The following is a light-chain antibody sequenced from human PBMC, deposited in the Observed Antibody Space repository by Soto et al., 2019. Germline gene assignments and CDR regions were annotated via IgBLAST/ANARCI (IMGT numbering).Light chain of an antibody. CDR2: AAS. Sequence: AILMTQSPSSFSASTGDRVTITCRARQGISSYLAWYQQKPGKAPKLLIYAASTLQSVVPSRFSGSGSGTDFTLPISCLQSEDFATYYCHQYYSYPQTFCQGTKVEIK. V-gene: IGKV1-8*01. J-gene: IGKJ1*01. CDR1: QGISSY. CDR3: HQYYSYPQT.